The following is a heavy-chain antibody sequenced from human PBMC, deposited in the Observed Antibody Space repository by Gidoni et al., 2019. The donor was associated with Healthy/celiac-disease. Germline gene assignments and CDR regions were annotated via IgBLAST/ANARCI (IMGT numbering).Heavy chain of an antibody. CDR3: TRGYSGSYYSDY. CDR2: IRSKAYGGTT. CDR1: GFTFGDYA. Sequence: EVQLVESEGGLVQPGRSLRLSCTASGFTFGDYAMSWFRQAPGKGLEWVGFIRSKAYGGTTEYAASVKGRCTISRDDSKSIAYLQMNSLKTEDTAVYYCTRGYSGSYYSDYWGQGTLVTVSS. D-gene: IGHD1-26*01. J-gene: IGHJ4*02. V-gene: IGHV3-49*03.